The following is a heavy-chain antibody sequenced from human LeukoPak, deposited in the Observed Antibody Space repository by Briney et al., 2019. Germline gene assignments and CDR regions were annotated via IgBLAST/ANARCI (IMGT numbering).Heavy chain of an antibody. J-gene: IGHJ4*02. CDR3: AKNPFYDYVWGSYSDY. CDR2: ISGSGGST. Sequence: PGGSLRLSCAASGFTFSSYAMSWVRQAPGKGLEWASAISGSGGSTYYADSVKGRFTISRDNSKNTLYLQMNSLRAEDTAVYYCAKNPFYDYVWGSYSDYWGQGTLVTVSS. V-gene: IGHV3-23*01. D-gene: IGHD3-16*01. CDR1: GFTFSSYA.